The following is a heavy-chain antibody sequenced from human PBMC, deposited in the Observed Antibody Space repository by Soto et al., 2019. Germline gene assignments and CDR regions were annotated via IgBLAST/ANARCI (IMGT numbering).Heavy chain of an antibody. Sequence: GSLRLSCAASGFTFSSYAMHWVRQAPGKGLEWVAVISYDGSNKYYADSVKGRFTISRDNSKNTLYLQMNSLRAEDTAVYYCARAAFSNYGDYVGWFDPWGQGTLVTVSS. CDR3: ARAAFSNYGDYVGWFDP. J-gene: IGHJ5*02. CDR2: ISYDGSNK. V-gene: IGHV3-30-3*01. CDR1: GFTFSSYA. D-gene: IGHD4-17*01.